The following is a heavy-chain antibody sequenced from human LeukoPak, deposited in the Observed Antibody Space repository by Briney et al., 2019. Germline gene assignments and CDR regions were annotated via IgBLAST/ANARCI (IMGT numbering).Heavy chain of an antibody. CDR3: ARAKSYPLFDY. Sequence: GASVKVSCKASGYTFTSYYMHWVRQAPGQGLEWMGIINPSGGSTSYAQKFQGRVTMTRDTSISTAYMELSRQRSDDAAVYYCARAKSYPLFDYWGQGTLVTVSS. CDR1: GYTFTSYY. D-gene: IGHD1-26*01. V-gene: IGHV1-46*01. J-gene: IGHJ4*02. CDR2: INPSGGST.